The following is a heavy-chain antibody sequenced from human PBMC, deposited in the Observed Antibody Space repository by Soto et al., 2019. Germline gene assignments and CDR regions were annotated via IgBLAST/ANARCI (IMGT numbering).Heavy chain of an antibody. CDR2: IYYSGST. CDR1: GGSISSGDYS. V-gene: IGHV4-30-4*01. J-gene: IGHJ4*02. D-gene: IGHD4-17*01. Sequence: QVQLQESCPGLVKPSQTLSLTCTVSGGSISSGDYSWSWIRQPTGKGLEWIGYIYYSGSTYYNPSLKSRVTIAVDTSKNQCSLKLSSVTAADTAVYYCARGGLRYGDYLFDYWGQGTLVTVSS. CDR3: ARGGLRYGDYLFDY.